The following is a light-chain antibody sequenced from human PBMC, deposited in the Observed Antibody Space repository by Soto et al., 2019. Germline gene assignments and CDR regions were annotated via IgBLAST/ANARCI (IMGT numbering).Light chain of an antibody. J-gene: IGKJ1*01. CDR1: QSVRSDY. V-gene: IGKV3-20*01. CDR2: EAS. Sequence: EIVLTQSPGTLSLSPGERATLSCRASQSVRSDYLAWYQQKPGRAPRLLIYEASSRATGIPDRFSGSGSGTDFTLPISRLEPEDFAVYFCQQYGSLPETFGQGTKVEIK. CDR3: QQYGSLPET.